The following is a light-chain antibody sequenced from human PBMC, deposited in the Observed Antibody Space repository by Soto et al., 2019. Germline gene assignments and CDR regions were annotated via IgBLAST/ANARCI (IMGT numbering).Light chain of an antibody. CDR2: DVS. CDR3: SSYTTSNTRQIV. V-gene: IGLV2-14*01. J-gene: IGLJ1*01. Sequence: QSAPTQPASVSGSPGQAITISCTGTSSDVGGYTYVSWYQQHPGKAPKFIIYDVSNRPSGVSNRFSGSKSGNTASLTISGLQAEDEADYYCSSYTTSNTRQIVFGTGTKVTVL. CDR1: SSDVGGYTY.